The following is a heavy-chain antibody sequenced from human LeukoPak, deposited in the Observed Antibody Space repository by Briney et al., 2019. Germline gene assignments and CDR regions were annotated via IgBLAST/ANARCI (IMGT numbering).Heavy chain of an antibody. Sequence: SETLSLTCTVSGYSITRAYNWGWVRQSPGKGLEWIASIPHAGDTYYNPSFKTRVTISADTSKNHFSLSLRSVTAPDTAVYFCGRGEVGEFDHWGQGTLVTVSS. CDR2: IPHAGDT. J-gene: IGHJ4*02. V-gene: IGHV4-38-2*02. D-gene: IGHD1-26*01. CDR1: GYSITRAYN. CDR3: GRGEVGEFDH.